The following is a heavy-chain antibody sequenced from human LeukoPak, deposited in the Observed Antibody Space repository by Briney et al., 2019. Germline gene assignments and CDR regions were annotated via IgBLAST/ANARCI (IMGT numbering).Heavy chain of an antibody. J-gene: IGHJ6*03. V-gene: IGHV4-59*01. CDR1: GGSISSYY. CDR3: ARAEHYYGSGSYAYYYMDV. Sequence: SETPSLTCTVSGGSISSYYWSWIRQPPGKGLEWIGYIYYSGSTNYNPSLKSRVTISVDTSKNQFSLKLSSVTAADTAVYYCARAEHYYGSGSYAYYYMDVWGKGTTVTISS. D-gene: IGHD3-10*01. CDR2: IYYSGST.